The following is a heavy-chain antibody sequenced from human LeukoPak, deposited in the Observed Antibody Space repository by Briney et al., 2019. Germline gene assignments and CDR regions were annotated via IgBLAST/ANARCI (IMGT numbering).Heavy chain of an antibody. J-gene: IGHJ4*02. V-gene: IGHV3-7*01. Sequence: PEGSLRLSCAASGFTFSSYWMSWVRQAPGKGLEWVANIKQDGSEKYYVDSVKGRFTISRDNAKNSLYLQLNSLRAEDTAVYYCARDLWDHDSSGYSLYWGQGTLVTVSS. CDR2: IKQDGSEK. D-gene: IGHD3-22*01. CDR1: GFTFSSYW. CDR3: ARDLWDHDSSGYSLY.